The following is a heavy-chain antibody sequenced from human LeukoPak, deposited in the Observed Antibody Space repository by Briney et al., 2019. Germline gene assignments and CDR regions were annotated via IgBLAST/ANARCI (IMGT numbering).Heavy chain of an antibody. J-gene: IGHJ5*02. V-gene: IGHV3-53*05. Sequence: PGGSLRLSCAASGFTVSSDYMSWVRQAPGKGLEWVSVIYSGGSTYYADSVEGRFTISRDKSKNTVYLQMNSLRFEDTAMYYCARNWFDPWGQEPWSPSPQ. CDR3: ARNWFDP. CDR1: GFTVSSDY. CDR2: IYSGGST.